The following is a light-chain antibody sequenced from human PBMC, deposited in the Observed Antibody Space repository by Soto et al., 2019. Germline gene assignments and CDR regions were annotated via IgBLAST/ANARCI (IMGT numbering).Light chain of an antibody. CDR1: SSNIGSNT. J-gene: IGLJ1*01. CDR3: AAWDDSLNGYV. CDR2: NNN. Sequence: QSVLTQPPSASGTPGQRVTISCSGSSSNIGSNTVNWYQQLPGTAPKLLIYNNNQRPSGVPDRFSGSKSGTSASLAISGLHSEDEADYYCAAWDDSLNGYVFGTGTK. V-gene: IGLV1-44*01.